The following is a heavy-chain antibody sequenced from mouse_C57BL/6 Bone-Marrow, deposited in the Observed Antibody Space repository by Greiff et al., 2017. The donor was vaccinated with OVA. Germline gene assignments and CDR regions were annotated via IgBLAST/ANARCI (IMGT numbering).Heavy chain of an antibody. CDR2: IYPGDGDT. CDR1: GYAFSSSW. CDR3: ARTWLRRYFDV. D-gene: IGHD2-2*01. J-gene: IGHJ1*03. Sequence: QVQLKQSGPELVKPGASVKISCKASGYAFSSSWMNWVKQRPGKGLEWIGRIYPGDGDTNYNGKFKGKATLTADKSSSTAYMQLSSLTSEDSAVYFCARTWLRRYFDVWGTGTTVTVSS. V-gene: IGHV1-82*01.